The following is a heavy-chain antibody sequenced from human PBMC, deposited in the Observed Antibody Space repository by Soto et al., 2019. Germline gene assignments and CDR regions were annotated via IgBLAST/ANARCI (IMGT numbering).Heavy chain of an antibody. J-gene: IGHJ4*02. CDR2: IYYSGST. V-gene: IGHV4-31*03. Sequence: PWETLSLTCTVSGGSISSGGYYWSWIRQHPGKGLEWIGYIYYSGSTYYNPSLKSRVTISVDTSKNQFSLKLSSVTAADTAVYYCARTLYGRLRLGELSLPSFDYWGQGTLVTVSS. CDR3: ARTLYGRLRLGELSLPSFDY. CDR1: GGSISSGGYY. D-gene: IGHD3-16*02.